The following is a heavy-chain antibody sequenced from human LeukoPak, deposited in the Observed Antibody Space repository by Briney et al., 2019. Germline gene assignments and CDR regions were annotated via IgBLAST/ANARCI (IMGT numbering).Heavy chain of an antibody. Sequence: PGRSLRLSCAASGFTFSSYAMHWVRQAPGKGLEWVAVISYDGSNKYYADSVKGRFTISRDNSKNTLYLQMNSLRAEDTAVYYCARGITIFGVVVYWGQGTLVTVSS. J-gene: IGHJ4*02. CDR1: GFTFSSYA. V-gene: IGHV3-30*04. CDR3: ARGITIFGVVVY. D-gene: IGHD3-3*01. CDR2: ISYDGSNK.